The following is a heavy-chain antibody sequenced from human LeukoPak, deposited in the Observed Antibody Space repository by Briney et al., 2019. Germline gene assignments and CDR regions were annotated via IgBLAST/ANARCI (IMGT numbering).Heavy chain of an antibody. CDR1: GGSFSGCY. CDR3: AIIAAAGTIFDY. Sequence: SETLSLTCAVYGGSFSGCYWSWIRQPPGKGLEWIGEINHSGSTNYNPSLKSRVTISVDTSKNQFSLKLSSVTAADTAVYYCAIIAAAGTIFDYWGQGTLVTVSS. J-gene: IGHJ4*02. V-gene: IGHV4-34*01. D-gene: IGHD6-13*01. CDR2: INHSGST.